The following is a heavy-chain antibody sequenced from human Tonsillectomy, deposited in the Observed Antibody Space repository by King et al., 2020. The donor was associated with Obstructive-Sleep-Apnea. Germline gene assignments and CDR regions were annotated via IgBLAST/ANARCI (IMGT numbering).Heavy chain of an antibody. Sequence: LQLQESGSGLVKPSQTLSLTCAVSGGSISSGGYSWSWIRQPPGKGLEWIWYIYHSGSTYYNPSLKSRVTISVDRSKNQFSLKLSSVTAADTAVYYCARGDTMIRGFDYWGQGTLVTVSS. CDR1: GGSISSGGYS. J-gene: IGHJ4*02. V-gene: IGHV4-30-2*01. CDR2: IYHSGST. CDR3: ARGDTMIRGFDY. D-gene: IGHD3-22*01.